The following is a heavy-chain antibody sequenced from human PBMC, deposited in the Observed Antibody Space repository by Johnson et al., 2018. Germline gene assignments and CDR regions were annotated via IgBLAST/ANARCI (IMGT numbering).Heavy chain of an antibody. CDR1: GFTFSSYA. V-gene: IGHV3-30-3*01. J-gene: IGHJ3*02. CDR3: ARWGYCSGGSCYFIGAFDI. Sequence: QVQLVQSGGGVVQPGRSLRLSCAASGFTFSSYAMHWVRQAPGKGLEWVAVISYDGSNKYYADSVKGRLTISRDNSKNTLYLQMNSLRAEDTAVYYGARWGYCSGGSCYFIGAFDIWGQGTMVTVSS. D-gene: IGHD2-15*01. CDR2: ISYDGSNK.